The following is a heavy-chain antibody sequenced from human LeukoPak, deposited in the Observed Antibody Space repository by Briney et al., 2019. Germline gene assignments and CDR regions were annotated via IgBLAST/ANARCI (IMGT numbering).Heavy chain of an antibody. CDR1: AFTFSSYG. J-gene: IGHJ4*02. CDR2: ISGSGDST. Sequence: PGGSLRLSCAASAFTFSSYGMSWVRQAPGKGLEWVSDISGSGDSTNYADSVKGRFTISRDNSKSTLYLQMNSLRAEDTAVYYCAKVLKAYYFGSGSYPFDHWGQGTLVAVSS. D-gene: IGHD3-10*01. CDR3: AKVLKAYYFGSGSYPFDH. V-gene: IGHV3-23*01.